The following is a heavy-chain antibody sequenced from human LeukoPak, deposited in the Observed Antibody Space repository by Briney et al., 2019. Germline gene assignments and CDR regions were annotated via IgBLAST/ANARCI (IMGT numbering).Heavy chain of an antibody. Sequence: HPGGSLRLSCAASGFTVSSNYMSWVRQAPGKGLEWVSVIYSGGSTYYADSVKGRFTISRDNSKNTPYLQMNSLRAEDTAVYYCARGGGDYDILTGYYVTGHWFDPWGQGTLVTVSS. V-gene: IGHV3-66*01. CDR2: IYSGGST. D-gene: IGHD3-9*01. CDR1: GFTVSSNY. CDR3: ARGGGDYDILTGYYVTGHWFDP. J-gene: IGHJ5*02.